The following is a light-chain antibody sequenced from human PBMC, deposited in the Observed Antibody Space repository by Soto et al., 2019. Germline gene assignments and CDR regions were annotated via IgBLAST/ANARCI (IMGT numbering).Light chain of an antibody. CDR3: QQYGRT. Sequence: EIVLTQSPGTLSLSLGERATLSCRASQSISSSYLAWYQQKPGQAPRLLIYGASSRATGIPDRFSGSESGTDFTVTISSLEPGDVAVYYSQQYGRTFGQGNKVELK. CDR2: GAS. J-gene: IGKJ1*01. CDR1: QSISSSY. V-gene: IGKV3-20*01.